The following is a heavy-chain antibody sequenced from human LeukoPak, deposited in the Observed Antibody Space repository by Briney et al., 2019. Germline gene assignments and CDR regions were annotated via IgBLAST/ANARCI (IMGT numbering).Heavy chain of an antibody. Sequence: GGSLRLSCAASGFTFSSYEMNWVRQAPGKGLEWVSYISSSGSTIYYADSVKGRFTISRDNSKNTLYLQMNSLRAEDTAVYYCARAYGGYYFDSWGQGTLVTVSS. CDR3: ARAYGGYYFDS. D-gene: IGHD4/OR15-4a*01. CDR1: GFTFSSYE. J-gene: IGHJ4*02. CDR2: ISSSGSTI. V-gene: IGHV3-48*03.